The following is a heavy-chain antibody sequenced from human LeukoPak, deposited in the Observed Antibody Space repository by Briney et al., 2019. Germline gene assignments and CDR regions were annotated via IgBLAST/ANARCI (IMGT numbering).Heavy chain of an antibody. D-gene: IGHD6-13*01. J-gene: IGHJ4*02. CDR1: GFTFSSYS. V-gene: IGHV3-21*01. Sequence: SGGSLRLSCAASGFTFSSYSMNWVRQAPGKGLEWVSSISSSSSYIYYADSVKGRFTISRDNAKNSLYLQMNSLRAEDTAVYYCASLLGVAAAADYWGQGTLVTVSS. CDR2: ISSSSSYI. CDR3: ASLLGVAAAADY.